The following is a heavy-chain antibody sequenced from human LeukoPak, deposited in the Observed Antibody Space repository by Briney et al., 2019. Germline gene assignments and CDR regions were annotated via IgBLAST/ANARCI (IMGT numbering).Heavy chain of an antibody. CDR3: ARVWANWNYVFFAFDI. CDR2: IYYSGST. V-gene: IGHV4-59*01. J-gene: IGHJ3*02. D-gene: IGHD1-7*01. Sequence: SETLSLTCTVSGGSISSYYWSWIRQPPGKGLEWIGYIYYSGSTNYNPSLKSRVTISVDTSKNQFSLKLSSVTAADTAVYYCARVWANWNYVFFAFDIWGQGTMVTVSS. CDR1: GGSISSYY.